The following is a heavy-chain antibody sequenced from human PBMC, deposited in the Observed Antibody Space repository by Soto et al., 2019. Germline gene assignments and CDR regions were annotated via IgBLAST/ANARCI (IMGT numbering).Heavy chain of an antibody. CDR3: ARGVLWFGELFNSAYYYGMDV. D-gene: IGHD3-10*01. J-gene: IGHJ6*02. CDR2: MNPNSGNT. V-gene: IGHV1-8*01. Sequence: GASVKVSCKASGYTFTSYDINWVRQATGQGLEWMGWMNPNSGNTGYAQKFQGRVTMTRNTFISTAYMELSSLRSEDPAVYYCARGVLWFGELFNSAYYYGMDVWGQGTTVTVSS. CDR1: GYTFTSYD.